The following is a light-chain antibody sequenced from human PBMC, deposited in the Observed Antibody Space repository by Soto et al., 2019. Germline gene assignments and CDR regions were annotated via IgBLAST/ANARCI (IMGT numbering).Light chain of an antibody. CDR2: EAT. CDR3: CSFSKTNTLL. Sequence: QSALTQPASLSGSPGQSITISCYGTRSDVGSYNLVSWYQQYPGKAPKLIIYEATRRPSGVSDRFSGSKSGNTASLTISGLQAEDEADYHCCSFSKTNTLLFGGGTQLTVL. J-gene: IGLJ3*02. V-gene: IGLV2-23*01. CDR1: RSDVGSYNL.